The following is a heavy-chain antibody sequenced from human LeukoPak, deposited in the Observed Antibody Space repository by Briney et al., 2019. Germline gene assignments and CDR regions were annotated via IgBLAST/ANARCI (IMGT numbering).Heavy chain of an antibody. Sequence: GASVKVSCKASGYTFTRYGISWVRQAPGQGLEWMGWISAYNGNTKYAQKLQGRVTMTTDTSTSTAYMELRSLRSDDTAVYYCARDLGAPHYDFWSGYYSLVLWGQGTLVTVSS. CDR1: GYTFTRYG. V-gene: IGHV1-18*01. D-gene: IGHD3-3*01. CDR2: ISAYNGNT. CDR3: ARDLGAPHYDFWSGYYSLVL. J-gene: IGHJ4*02.